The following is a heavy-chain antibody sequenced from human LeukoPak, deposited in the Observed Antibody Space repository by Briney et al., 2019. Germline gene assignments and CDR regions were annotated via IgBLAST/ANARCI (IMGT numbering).Heavy chain of an antibody. CDR2: ISGSGGST. J-gene: IGHJ4*02. Sequence: PGGSLRLSCAASGFTFSSYAMSWVRQAPGKGLEWVSAISGSGGSTYYADSVKGRFTISRDNSKNTLYPQMNSLRAEDTAVYYCAETPAAAHTHYFDYWGQGTLVTVSS. V-gene: IGHV3-23*01. CDR3: AETPAAAHTHYFDY. CDR1: GFTFSSYA. D-gene: IGHD2-15*01.